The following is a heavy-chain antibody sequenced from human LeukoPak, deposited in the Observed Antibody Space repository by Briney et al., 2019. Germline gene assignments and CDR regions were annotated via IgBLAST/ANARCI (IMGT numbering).Heavy chain of an antibody. Sequence: PGRSLRLSCAASGFTFSSYAMHWVRQAPGKGPEWVAVISYDGSNKYYADSVKGRFTISRDNSKNTLYLQMNSLRAEDTAVYYCARVGSGYKVYYFDYWGQGTLVTVSS. J-gene: IGHJ4*02. V-gene: IGHV3-30*04. CDR3: ARVGSGYKVYYFDY. D-gene: IGHD5-12*01. CDR2: ISYDGSNK. CDR1: GFTFSSYA.